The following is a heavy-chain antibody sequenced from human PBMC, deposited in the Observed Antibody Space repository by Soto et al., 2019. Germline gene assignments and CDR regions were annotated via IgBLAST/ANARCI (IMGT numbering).Heavy chain of an antibody. J-gene: IGHJ4*02. Sequence: EVQLLESGGGLVQRGGSLRLSCAASGFTFSSYAMNWVRQAPGKGLEWVSVIHGSGGSTHYADSVKGRFTISRDNSKNTVDLQMNSLRAEDTAVYYCARGKDRATVTTFDYWGQGTLVTVSS. D-gene: IGHD4-17*01. CDR1: GFTFSSYA. CDR3: ARGKDRATVTTFDY. V-gene: IGHV3-23*01. CDR2: IHGSGGST.